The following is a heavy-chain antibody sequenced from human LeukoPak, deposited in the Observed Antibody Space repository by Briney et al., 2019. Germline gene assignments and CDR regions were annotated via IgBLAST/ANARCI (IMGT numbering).Heavy chain of an antibody. CDR2: NYYTGST. CDR3: ARDSGRRYSPSWYFDL. D-gene: IGHD6-13*01. V-gene: IGHV4-59*02. Sequence: SETLSLTCTIWSGSVSDHYWRWIRQSPEEGREWIGYNYYTGSTTQNPSLKSRVTISVDTSKTQFSLKLSSVTAADTAVYYCARDSGRRYSPSWYFDLWGRGTLVTVSS. J-gene: IGHJ2*01. CDR1: SGSVSDHY.